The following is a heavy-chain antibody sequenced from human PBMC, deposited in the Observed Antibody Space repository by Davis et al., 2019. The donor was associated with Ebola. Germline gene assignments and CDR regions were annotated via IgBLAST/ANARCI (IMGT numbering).Heavy chain of an antibody. J-gene: IGHJ5*02. CDR2: IYHRGT. CDR1: AGSISSSSYY. Sequence: MPSETLSLTCTVSAGSISSSSYYWSWIRQPPGKGLEWIGYIYHRGTYYNPSLKSRVTISVDTSKNQFSLKLSSVTAADTAVYYCARGVPKGYSSGWYERYNWFDPWGQGTLVTVSS. V-gene: IGHV4-61*01. CDR3: ARGVPKGYSSGWYERYNWFDP. D-gene: IGHD6-19*01.